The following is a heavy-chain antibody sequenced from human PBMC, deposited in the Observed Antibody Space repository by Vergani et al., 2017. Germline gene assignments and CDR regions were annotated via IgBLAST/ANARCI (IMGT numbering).Heavy chain of an antibody. CDR1: GGSISSSSYY. Sequence: QLQLQESGPGLVKPSETLSLTCTVSGGSISSSSYYWGLIRQPPGKGLEWIGSIYYSGSTYYNPSLKSRVTISVDTSKNQFSLKLSSVTAADTAVYYCARGTPPAFDIWGQGTMVTVSS. D-gene: IGHD2-15*01. CDR2: IYYSGST. V-gene: IGHV4-39*01. CDR3: ARGTPPAFDI. J-gene: IGHJ3*02.